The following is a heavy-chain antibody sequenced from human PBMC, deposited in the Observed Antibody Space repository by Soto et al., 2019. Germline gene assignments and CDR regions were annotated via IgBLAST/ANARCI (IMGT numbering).Heavy chain of an antibody. D-gene: IGHD2-21*02. J-gene: IGHJ4*02. CDR3: VKFCGGDCYNY. CDR2: ISFDGGDE. CDR1: GFDFSNHA. V-gene: IGHV3-30-3*02. Sequence: QVQLVESGGGVGQTGRSLRLSCAASGFDFSNHAMHWVRQPPGKAPEWLATISFDGGDEFYADSVKGRFTISRDNSKSTLSLHMNSLRAEDTAVYYCVKFCGGDCYNYWGQGTLVTVSS.